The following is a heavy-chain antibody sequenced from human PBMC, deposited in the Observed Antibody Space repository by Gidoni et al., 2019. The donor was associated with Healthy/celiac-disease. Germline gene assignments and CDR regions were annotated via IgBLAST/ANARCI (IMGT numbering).Heavy chain of an antibody. V-gene: IGHV3-23*01. CDR2: ISGSGGST. D-gene: IGHD2-15*01. CDR3: AKDRLVGYCSGGSCYFDAFDI. J-gene: IGHJ3*02. Sequence: EVQLLESGGGLVQPGGSLRLSCAASGFTFSSYAMSWVRQAPGKGLEWVSAISGSGGSTYYADSVKGRFTISRDNSKNTLYLQMNSLRAEDTAVYYCAKDRLVGYCSGGSCYFDAFDIWGQGTMVTVSS. CDR1: GFTFSSYA.